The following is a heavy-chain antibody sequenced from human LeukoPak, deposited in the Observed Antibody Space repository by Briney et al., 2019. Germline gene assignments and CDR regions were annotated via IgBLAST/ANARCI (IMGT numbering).Heavy chain of an antibody. J-gene: IGHJ4*02. CDR2: ISSSSTTI. V-gene: IGHV3-48*01. D-gene: IGHD3-22*01. Sequence: GGSLRLSCAASGFTFSSYSMIWVRQAPGKGLEWVSYISSSSTTIYYADSVKGRFTISRDNAKNSLYLQMNSLRAEDAAVYYCARDRHRYHYDGSGYPPYWGQGTLVTVSS. CDR1: GFTFSSYS. CDR3: ARDRHRYHYDGSGYPPY.